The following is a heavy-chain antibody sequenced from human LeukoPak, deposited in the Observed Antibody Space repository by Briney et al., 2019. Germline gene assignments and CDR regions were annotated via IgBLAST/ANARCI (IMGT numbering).Heavy chain of an antibody. D-gene: IGHD3-22*01. Sequence: GGSLRLSCAASGFTFSDFYMSWIRQAPGKGLEWVSYISSSGSTMYYADSVKGRFTISRDNAKNSLFLQMNSLRAEDTAVYYCARDHYYYDSSAYGYWGQGTLLTVSS. CDR2: ISSSGSTM. CDR3: ARDHYYYDSSAYGY. V-gene: IGHV3-11*01. CDR1: GFTFSDFY. J-gene: IGHJ4*02.